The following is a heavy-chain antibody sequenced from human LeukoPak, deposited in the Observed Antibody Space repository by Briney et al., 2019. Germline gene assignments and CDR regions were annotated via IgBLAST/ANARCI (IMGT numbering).Heavy chain of an antibody. CDR3: ARPYSSSARGTFDI. Sequence: SETLSLTCTVSGYSISSGYYWGWIRQPPGKGLEWIGCIYYSGNTNYNPSLKSRVTISVDTPKNQFSLKLSSVTAADMAVYFCARPYSSSARGTFDIWGRGTMVTVSS. CDR2: IYYSGNT. V-gene: IGHV4-38-2*02. J-gene: IGHJ3*02. D-gene: IGHD3-22*01. CDR1: GYSISSGYY.